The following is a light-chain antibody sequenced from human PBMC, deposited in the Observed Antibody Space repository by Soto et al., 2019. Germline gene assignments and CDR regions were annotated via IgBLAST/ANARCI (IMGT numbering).Light chain of an antibody. CDR2: DAS. V-gene: IGKV1-33*01. CDR3: QQYDNFPIT. CDR1: QDMSSY. Sequence: DIPITQSPSSLSASVGDRVTISCEASQDMSSYLNWYQQKPGKAPNLLIYDASNLETGVPSRFSGSGSGTDFTFTISSLQPEDIATYYCQQYDNFPITFGQGTRLEIK. J-gene: IGKJ5*01.